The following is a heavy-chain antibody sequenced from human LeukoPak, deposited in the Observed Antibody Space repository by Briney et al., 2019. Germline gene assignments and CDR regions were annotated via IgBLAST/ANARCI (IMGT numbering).Heavy chain of an antibody. D-gene: IGHD4-17*01. CDR1: GFTFTSYW. CDR2: IKQDGSEK. CDR3: AKDHGDYYFDY. Sequence: GGSLRLSCVASGFTFTSYWMSWVRQAPGKGLEWVANIKQDGSEKYYVDSVKGRFTISRDNSKNTLYLQMNSLRAEDTAVYYCAKDHGDYYFDYWGQGTLVTVSS. V-gene: IGHV3-7*01. J-gene: IGHJ4*02.